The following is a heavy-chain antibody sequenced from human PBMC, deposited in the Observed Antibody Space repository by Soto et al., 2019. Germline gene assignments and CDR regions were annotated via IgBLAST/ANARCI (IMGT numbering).Heavy chain of an antibody. V-gene: IGHV6-1*01. Sequence: SQTLSLPCVISGDSVSSNRVTWNWIRPSPSRGLEWLGRTYYRSKWSTDYAASLKSRITINSDTSKNHFSLELNSVTPEDTAVYYCARAVDVWFDPWGQGTLVTVSS. CDR1: GDSVSSNRVT. J-gene: IGHJ5*02. CDR3: ARAVDVWFDP. CDR2: TYYRSKWST.